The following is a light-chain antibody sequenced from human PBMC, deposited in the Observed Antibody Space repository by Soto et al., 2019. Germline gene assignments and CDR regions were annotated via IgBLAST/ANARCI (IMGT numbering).Light chain of an antibody. J-gene: IGLJ2*01. CDR1: NIGSKS. Sequence: SYELTQPPSVSVAPGQTARITCGGTNIGSKSVHWYQQKPGQAPVLVVYDDSDRPSGIPERFSGSNSGNTATLTISRVAAGDEDDYYCQVWDSSSDPDVVFGGGTKVTVL. V-gene: IGLV3-21*02. CDR2: DDS. CDR3: QVWDSSSDPDVV.